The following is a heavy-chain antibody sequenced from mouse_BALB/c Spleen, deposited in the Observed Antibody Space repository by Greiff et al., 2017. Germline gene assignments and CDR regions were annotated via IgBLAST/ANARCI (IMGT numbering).Heavy chain of an antibody. CDR2: ISSGGSYT. J-gene: IGHJ2*01. V-gene: IGHV5-6*01. Sequence: EVQGVESGGDLVKPGGSLKLSCAASGFTFSSYGMSWVRQTPDKRLEWVATISSGGSYTYYPDSVKGRFTISRDNAKNTLYLQMSSLKSEDTAMYYCASGNYYFDYWGQGTTLTVSS. CDR3: ASGNYYFDY. D-gene: IGHD2-1*01. CDR1: GFTFSSYG.